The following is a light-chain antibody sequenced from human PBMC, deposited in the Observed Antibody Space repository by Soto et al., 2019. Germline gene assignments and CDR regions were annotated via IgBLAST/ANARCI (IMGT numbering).Light chain of an antibody. Sequence: DIQMTQSPSTLSASVGDRVTITCRARQSISSWLAWYQQKPGKAPKLLIYDASSLESGVPARFSGSGSGTEFTLTINSLQPDDFATYYCQQYTTFGPGTKVDIK. V-gene: IGKV1-5*01. CDR2: DAS. J-gene: IGKJ3*01. CDR1: QSISSW. CDR3: QQYTT.